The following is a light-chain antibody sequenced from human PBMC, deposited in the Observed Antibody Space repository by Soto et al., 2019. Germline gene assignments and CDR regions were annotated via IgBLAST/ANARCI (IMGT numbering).Light chain of an antibody. J-gene: IGKJ5*01. V-gene: IGKV1-9*01. CDR1: PAIASF. Sequence: IQLTQSPSSLSASVGDRVTITCRASPAIASFLAWYQQKPGTAPKLLIYGASTLQSGVPSRFSGSRSGTEFTLTISSLQPDDFATYYCQHYNSYPITFAQGTRLEIK. CDR3: QHYNSYPIT. CDR2: GAS.